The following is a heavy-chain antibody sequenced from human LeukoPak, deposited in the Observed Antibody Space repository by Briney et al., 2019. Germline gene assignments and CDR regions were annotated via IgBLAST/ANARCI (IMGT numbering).Heavy chain of an antibody. CDR1: GFTFSSYA. CDR2: ISSSSNTI. D-gene: IGHD2-2*01. CDR3: ARAVADCSGTSCLYYFDY. Sequence: SGGSLRLSCAASGFTFSSYAMNWVRQAPGKELEWVSYISSSSNTIYYADSVKGRFTISRDNAKNSLYLQMNSLRDEDTAVFYCARAVADCSGTSCLYYFDYWGQGTLVTVSS. V-gene: IGHV3-48*02. J-gene: IGHJ4*02.